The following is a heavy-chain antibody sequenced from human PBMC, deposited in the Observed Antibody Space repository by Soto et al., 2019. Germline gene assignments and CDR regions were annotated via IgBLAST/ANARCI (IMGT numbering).Heavy chain of an antibody. CDR2: SNPNSGGT. J-gene: IGHJ4*02. Sequence: QVQLVQSGAEVKKPGASVKVSCKASGYTFTGYYMHWVRQAPGQGLERMGWSNPNSGGTNYAQKCQGWVNMTRETSIKTAYMELSRLRSDYTAVYYCAILGGERGYCSGGSCPFDYWGQGTLVTVSS. CDR3: AILGGERGYCSGGSCPFDY. V-gene: IGHV1-2*04. CDR1: GYTFTGYY. D-gene: IGHD2-15*01.